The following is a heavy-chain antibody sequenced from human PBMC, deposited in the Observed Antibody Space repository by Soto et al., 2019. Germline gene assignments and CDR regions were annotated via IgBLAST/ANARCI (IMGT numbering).Heavy chain of an antibody. V-gene: IGHV4-4*07. Sequence: SETLSLTCTVSGGSISSYYWSWIRQPAGKGLEWIGRIYTSGSTNYNPSLKSRVTMSVDTSKNQFSLKLSSVTAADTAVYYCAREGSYDFWSGSSPKQYYYYYGMDVWGQGTTVTVSS. J-gene: IGHJ6*02. CDR2: IYTSGST. CDR3: AREGSYDFWSGSSPKQYYYYYGMDV. CDR1: GGSISSYY. D-gene: IGHD3-3*01.